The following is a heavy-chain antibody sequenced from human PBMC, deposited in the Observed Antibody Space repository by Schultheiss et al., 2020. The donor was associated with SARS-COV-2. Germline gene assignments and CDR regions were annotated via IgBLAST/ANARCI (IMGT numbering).Heavy chain of an antibody. J-gene: IGHJ4*02. CDR3: ARDSRTSIAARPSFDY. CDR1: GYTFTSYG. Sequence: ASVKVSCKASGYTFTSYGISWVRQAPGQGLEWMGWISAYNGNTNYAQKLQGRVTMTTDTSTSTAYMELRSLRSDDTAVYYCARDSRTSIAARPSFDYWGQGTLVTVSS. V-gene: IGHV1-18*01. CDR2: ISAYNGNT. D-gene: IGHD6-6*01.